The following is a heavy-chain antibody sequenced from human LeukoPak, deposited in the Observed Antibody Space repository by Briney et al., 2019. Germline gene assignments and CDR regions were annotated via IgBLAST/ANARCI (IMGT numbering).Heavy chain of an antibody. V-gene: IGHV3-7*05. CDR2: IKQDGSEK. D-gene: IGHD4-17*01. CDR1: GSTFSNYW. J-gene: IGHJ4*02. Sequence: GGSLRLSCAASGSTFSNYWMIWVRQAPGKGLEWVATIKQDGSEKYYVDSVKGRFTISRDNAENSLYLQMNSLRAEDTAVYYCARARRDYAADFGYWGQRTLVTVSS. CDR3: ARARRDYAADFGY.